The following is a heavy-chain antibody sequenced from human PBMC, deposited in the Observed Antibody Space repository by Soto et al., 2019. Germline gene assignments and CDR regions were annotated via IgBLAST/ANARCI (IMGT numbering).Heavy chain of an antibody. D-gene: IGHD4-17*01. CDR1: GFSLSTSGVG. Sequence: QITLKESGPTLVKPTQTLTLTCTFSGFSLSTSGVGVGWIRQPPGKALEWLALIYWDDDKRYSPSLKSRLTIIKDTSKNQVVLTMTNMDPVDTATYYCAHSVPTTVTTSHFDYWGQGTLVTVSS. CDR2: IYWDDDK. CDR3: AHSVPTTVTTSHFDY. J-gene: IGHJ4*02. V-gene: IGHV2-5*02.